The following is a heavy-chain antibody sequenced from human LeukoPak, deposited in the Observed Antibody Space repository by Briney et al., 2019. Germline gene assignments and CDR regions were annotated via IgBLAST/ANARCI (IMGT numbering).Heavy chain of an antibody. J-gene: IGHJ4*02. D-gene: IGHD3-9*01. CDR3: ARHWLAEYY. V-gene: IGHV4-39*06. Sequence: PSETLSLTCTVSGGSISSSSYYWGWIRQPPGKGLEWIGTIYYSGSTYYNPSLKSRVTISVDTSKNQFPPKLSSVTAADTAVYYCARHWLAEYYWGQGTLVTVSS. CDR1: GGSISSSSYY. CDR2: IYYSGST.